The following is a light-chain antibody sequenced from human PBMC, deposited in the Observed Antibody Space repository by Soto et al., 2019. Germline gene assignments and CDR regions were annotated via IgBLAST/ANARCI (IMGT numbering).Light chain of an antibody. CDR3: QYYDNWRLS. V-gene: IGKV3-15*01. CDR2: GAS. J-gene: IGKJ4*01. Sequence: EIVMTQSPATLSVSPGDRATLSCGASQSVSSIAWYQQKPGQPPRLLIYGASRRATNIPARFSGGGSDTEFTLTISTLQSEDFAVYYCQYYDNWRLSFGGGTTVEIK. CDR1: QSVSS.